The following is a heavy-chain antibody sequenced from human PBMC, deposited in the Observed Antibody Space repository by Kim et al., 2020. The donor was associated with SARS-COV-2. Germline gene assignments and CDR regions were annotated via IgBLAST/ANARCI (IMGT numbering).Heavy chain of an antibody. J-gene: IGHJ4*02. CDR2: INSDGSST. CDR1: GFTFNNYW. D-gene: IGHD6-19*01. CDR3: ARALAVAGTGGYY. V-gene: IGHV3-74*01. Sequence: GGSLRLSCAASGFTFNNYWMHWVRQAPGKGLVWVSRINSDGSSTSYADSVKGRFTISRDNAKNTVYLQMNSLRAEDTAGYYCARALAVAGTGGYYWGQGTLVTVSS.